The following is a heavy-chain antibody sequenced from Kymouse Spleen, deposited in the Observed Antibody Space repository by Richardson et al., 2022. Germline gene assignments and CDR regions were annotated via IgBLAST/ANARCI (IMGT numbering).Heavy chain of an antibody. CDR2: IKQDGSEK. V-gene: IGHV3-7*01. J-gene: IGHJ4*02. CDR3: AREDNWNYFLFDY. Sequence: EVQLVESGGGLVQPGGSLRLSCAASGFTFSSYWMSWVRQAPGKGLEWVANIKQDGSEKYYVDSVKGRFTISRDNAKNSLYLQMNSLRAEDTAVYYCAREDNWNYFLFDYWGQGTLVTVSS. D-gene: IGHD1-7*01. CDR1: GFTFSSYW.